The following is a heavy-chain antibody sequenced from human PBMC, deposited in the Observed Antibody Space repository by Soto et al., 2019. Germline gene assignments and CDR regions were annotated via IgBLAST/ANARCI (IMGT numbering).Heavy chain of an antibody. D-gene: IGHD1-7*01. J-gene: IGHJ3*01. CDR3: ARRLIENLNQGHAFDF. CDR2: IYYTGDT. CDR1: GGSVSSGNYF. V-gene: IGHV4-39*07. Sequence: QLQLQESGPGLVKPAETLSLKCAVSGGSVSSGNYFWGWIRQPPGKGLEWLGNIYYTGDTYYSPSLKTRVSMSVDTAQNQFSLRLTSVTAADTAVYYWARRLIENLNQGHAFDFWGQGTLVTVSS.